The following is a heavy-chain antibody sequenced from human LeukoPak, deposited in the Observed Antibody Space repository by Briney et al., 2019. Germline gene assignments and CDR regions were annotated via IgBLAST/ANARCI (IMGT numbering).Heavy chain of an antibody. CDR2: IYPGDSDT. CDR1: GYSFTNYW. J-gene: IGHJ5*02. CDR3: ARRGGTAEWFDP. V-gene: IGHV5-51*01. Sequence: GESLKISCKGSGYSFTNYWIGWGRQMPGKGLEWMGIIYPGDSDTRYSPSFQGQVTISADKSISTAYLQWSRLKTSDTAIYYCARRGGTAEWFDPWGQGTLVTVSS. D-gene: IGHD2-15*01.